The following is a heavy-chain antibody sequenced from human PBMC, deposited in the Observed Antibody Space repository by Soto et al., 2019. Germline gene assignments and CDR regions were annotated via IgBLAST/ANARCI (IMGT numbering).Heavy chain of an antibody. CDR1: GGTFNSYI. J-gene: IGHJ4*01. V-gene: IGHV1-69*06. CDR2: IIPVSGTT. Sequence: ASVKVSCKASGGTFNSYIISWVRQAPGQGLEWMGGIIPVSGTTNYGQKFQDRVTITADTSTTTAYMELSSLTSEDTAVYFCARLYTKGWHFPGVEYWGQGTLVTVSS. D-gene: IGHD2-8*01. CDR3: ARLYTKGWHFPGVEY.